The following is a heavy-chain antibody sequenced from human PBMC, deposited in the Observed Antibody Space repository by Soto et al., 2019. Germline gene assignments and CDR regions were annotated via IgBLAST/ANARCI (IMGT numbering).Heavy chain of an antibody. J-gene: IGHJ5*02. CDR2: IYSGGST. CDR1: GFTVSSHY. CDR3: AKHDWFDP. Sequence: EVQLVESGGGLVQPGGSLRLSCAVSGFTVSSHYMSWVRQAPGKGLEWVSVIYSGGSTYYADSVKGRFTISRDNSKNTLNLQMTSLSAEDSAVYYCAKHDWFDPWGKGTLVTVSS. V-gene: IGHV3-66*04.